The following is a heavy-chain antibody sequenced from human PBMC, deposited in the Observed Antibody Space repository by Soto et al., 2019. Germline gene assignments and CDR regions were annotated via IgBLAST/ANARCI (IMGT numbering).Heavy chain of an antibody. V-gene: IGHV1-2*02. CDR1: GYPVTAYY. CDR2: INPATGGA. CDR3: AGGGGVGVDGSAAFEM. Sequence: QLHLVQSGAVVKKPGASVTVSCSASGYPVTAYYMHWVRQAPGRGLEWMGGINPATGGAKYTQTLQGRVTKTRDTSTRTVVIELCGLTSDDTAVLYCAGGGGVGVDGSAAFEMWGQGTLVTVSS. D-gene: IGHD3-3*01. J-gene: IGHJ3*02.